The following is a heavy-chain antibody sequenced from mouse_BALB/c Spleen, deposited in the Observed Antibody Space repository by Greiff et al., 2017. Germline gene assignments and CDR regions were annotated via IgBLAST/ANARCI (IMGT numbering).Heavy chain of an antibody. CDR3: ARGQLLRYPDY. D-gene: IGHD1-1*01. J-gene: IGHJ2*01. V-gene: IGHV5-17*02. Sequence: EVHLVESGGGLVQPGGSRKLSCAASGFTFSSFGMHWVRQAPEKGLEWVAYISSGSSTIYYADTVKGRFTISRDNPKNTLFLQMTSLRSEDTAMYYCARGQLLRYPDYWGQGTTLTVAS. CDR2: ISSGSSTI. CDR1: GFTFSSFG.